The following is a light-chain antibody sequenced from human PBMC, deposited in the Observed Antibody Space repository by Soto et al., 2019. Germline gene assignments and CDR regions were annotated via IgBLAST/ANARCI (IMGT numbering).Light chain of an antibody. CDR3: QLYNSYPVT. J-gene: IGKJ4*01. CDR2: KAS. CDR1: QSITNW. V-gene: IGKV1-5*03. Sequence: DIQMTQSPSTLSASVGDRVTITCRASQSITNWLAWYQQKPGKAPKFLIYKASNLESGVPSRFSGSGSGTEFTLTISSLQPDDFATYYCQLYNSYPVTFGGGTKVEI.